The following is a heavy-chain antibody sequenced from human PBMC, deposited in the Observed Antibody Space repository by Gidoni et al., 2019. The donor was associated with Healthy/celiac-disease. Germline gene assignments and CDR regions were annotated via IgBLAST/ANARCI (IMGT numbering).Heavy chain of an antibody. CDR1: GFTFSSYS. D-gene: IGHD3-22*01. CDR2: ISSSSSYI. J-gene: IGHJ3*02. Sequence: EVQLVESGGGLVKPGGSLRLSCAASGFTFSSYSMNWVRQAPGKGLEWVSSISSSSSYIYYADSVKGRFTISRDNAKISLYLQMNSLRAEDTAVYYCARDLFGEDYYDSSPDAFDIWGQGTMVTVSS. V-gene: IGHV3-21*01. CDR3: ARDLFGEDYYDSSPDAFDI.